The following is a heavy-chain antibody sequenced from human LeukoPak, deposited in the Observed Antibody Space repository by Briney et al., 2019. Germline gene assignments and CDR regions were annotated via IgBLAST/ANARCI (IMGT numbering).Heavy chain of an antibody. Sequence: SETLSLTCTVSGGSISSHYWSWIRQPPGKGLEWIGYIYYSGSTNYNPSLKSRVIISVDTSKNQFSLKLSSVTAADTAVYYCARGPEWELWYYFDYWGQGTLVTVSS. CDR3: ARGPEWELWYYFDY. V-gene: IGHV4-59*11. D-gene: IGHD1-26*01. CDR1: GGSISSHY. CDR2: IYYSGST. J-gene: IGHJ4*02.